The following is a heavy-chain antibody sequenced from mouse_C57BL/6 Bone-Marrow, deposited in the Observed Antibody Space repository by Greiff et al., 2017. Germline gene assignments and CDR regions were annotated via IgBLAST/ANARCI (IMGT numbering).Heavy chain of an antibody. V-gene: IGHV14-1*01. CDR3: TTWGYYGYDWYFDV. CDR2: IDPEDGDT. D-gene: IGHD2-14*01. J-gene: IGHJ1*03. Sequence: VQLKQSGAELVRPGASVKLSCTASGFNIKDYYMHWVKQRTEQGLEWIGRIDPEDGDTEYAPKFQGKATLTADPSSNTAYMQLNSLTSEDTAVYYCTTWGYYGYDWYFDVWGTGTTVTVSS. CDR1: GFNIKDYY.